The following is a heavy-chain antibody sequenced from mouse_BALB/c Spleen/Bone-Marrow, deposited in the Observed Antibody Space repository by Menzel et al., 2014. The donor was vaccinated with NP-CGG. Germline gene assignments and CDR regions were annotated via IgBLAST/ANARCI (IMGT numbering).Heavy chain of an antibody. CDR1: GFTFSSYT. D-gene: IGHD2-14*01. CDR2: IGSGGGNT. J-gene: IGHJ2*01. V-gene: IGHV5-9*03. Sequence: EVQRVESGGGLVKPGGSLKLSCAASGFTFSSYTMSWVRQTPEKRLEWVATIGSGGGNTYYPDSMKGRFTISRDNAKNNLYLQMSSLRSEDTALYYCARAYYRYLFDYWGQGTTLTVSS. CDR3: ARAYYRYLFDY.